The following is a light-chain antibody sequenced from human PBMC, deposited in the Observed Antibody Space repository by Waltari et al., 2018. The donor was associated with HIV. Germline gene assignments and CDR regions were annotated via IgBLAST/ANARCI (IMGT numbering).Light chain of an antibody. Sequence: QSALTQPASVSGSPGQSITIPCPGTNSDIGGYNYVSWYQQHPGKAPKLLIYEVTHRPSGISYRFSGSKSGNTASMTISGLQAEDEADYYCSSYTTTTTILFGGGTKVTVL. CDR3: SSYTTTTTIL. CDR2: EVT. CDR1: NSDIGGYNY. V-gene: IGLV2-14*01. J-gene: IGLJ3*02.